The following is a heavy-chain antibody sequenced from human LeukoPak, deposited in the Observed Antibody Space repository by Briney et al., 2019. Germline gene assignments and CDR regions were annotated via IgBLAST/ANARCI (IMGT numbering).Heavy chain of an antibody. Sequence: GGSLRPSCAASGFTFSSYGMHWVRQAPGKGLQWVSVIYSGGTTYYADSVKGRFTISRDNSKNTLYLQMNSLRAEDTAVYYCARALLVRNGYNYSPNYFDYWGQGTLVTVSS. CDR3: ARALLVRNGYNYSPNYFDY. CDR1: GFTFSSYG. J-gene: IGHJ4*02. V-gene: IGHV3-53*01. D-gene: IGHD5-24*01. CDR2: IYSGGTT.